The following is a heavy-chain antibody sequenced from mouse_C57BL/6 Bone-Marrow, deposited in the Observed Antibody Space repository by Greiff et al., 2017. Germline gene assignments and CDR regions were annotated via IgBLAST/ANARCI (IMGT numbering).Heavy chain of an antibody. CDR2: ISAGGSYT. Sequence: EVQLVESGGGLVKPGGSLKLSCAASGFTFSSYAMSWVRQTPEKRLEWVATISAGGSYTYYPDNVKGRFTISRDNAKNNLYLQMSHLKSEDTAMYYCARAPDGYYDAMDYWGQGTSVTVSS. CDR3: ARAPDGYYDAMDY. J-gene: IGHJ4*01. V-gene: IGHV5-4*01. D-gene: IGHD2-3*01. CDR1: GFTFSSYA.